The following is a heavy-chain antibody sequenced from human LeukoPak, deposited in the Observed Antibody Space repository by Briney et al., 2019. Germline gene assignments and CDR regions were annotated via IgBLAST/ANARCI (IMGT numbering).Heavy chain of an antibody. J-gene: IGHJ4*02. CDR3: ASSRGYSYGYYFDY. Sequence: SQTLSLTCTVSGGSISSGDYYWSWIRQPPGKGLEWIGYIYYSGSTYYNPSLKSRVTISVDTSKNQFSLKLSSVTAADTAVYYCASSRGYSYGYYFDYWGQGTLVTVSS. D-gene: IGHD5-18*01. V-gene: IGHV4-30-4*08. CDR1: GGSISSGDYY. CDR2: IYYSGST.